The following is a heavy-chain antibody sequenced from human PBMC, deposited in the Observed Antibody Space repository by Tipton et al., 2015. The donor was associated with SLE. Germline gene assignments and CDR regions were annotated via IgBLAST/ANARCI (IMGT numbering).Heavy chain of an antibody. CDR2: IYHSGST. J-gene: IGHJ3*02. V-gene: IGHV4-4*02. Sequence: GLVKPSGTLSLTCAVSGGSISSSNWWSWVRQPPGKGLEWIGEIYHSGSTNYNPSLKSRVTISVDKSKNQFSLKLSSVTAADTAVYYCARPGLPVAAFDAFDIWGQGTMVTVSS. CDR1: GGSISSSNW. CDR3: ARPGLPVAAFDAFDI. D-gene: IGHD6-19*01.